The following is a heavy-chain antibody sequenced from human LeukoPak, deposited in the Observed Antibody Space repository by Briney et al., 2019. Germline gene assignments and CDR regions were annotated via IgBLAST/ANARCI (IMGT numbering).Heavy chain of an antibody. J-gene: IGHJ4*02. CDR1: GFSVSSNY. CDR3: ARWGYDSSGSYWDN. D-gene: IGHD3-22*01. Sequence: GGSLRLSCAASGFSVSSNYMTWVRQAPGKGLQWVSVIYSVSDTFYADSVKGRFTISRDISKNTVSLQMNSLRADDTAVYYCARWGYDSSGSYWDNWGQGTLVTVSS. V-gene: IGHV3-53*01. CDR2: IYSVSDT.